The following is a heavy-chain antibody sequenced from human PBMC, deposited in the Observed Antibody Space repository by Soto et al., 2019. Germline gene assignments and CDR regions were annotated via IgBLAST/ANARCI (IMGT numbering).Heavy chain of an antibody. CDR2: ISSGSDYI. CDR1: GFTFSSYS. CDR3: ARSPVGDAFNV. Sequence: EVQLVEAGGGLVKPGGSLRLSCAASGFTFSSYSMNWVRQAPGKGLEWVSSISSGSDYIFYADSVKGRSTLSRDNAKNSLFLQMNSLISEDRAVYYCARSPVGDAFNVWGQGTVVTVSS. J-gene: IGHJ3*01. V-gene: IGHV3-21*01.